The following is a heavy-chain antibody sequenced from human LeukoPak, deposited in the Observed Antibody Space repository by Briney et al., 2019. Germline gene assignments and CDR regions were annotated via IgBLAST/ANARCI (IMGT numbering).Heavy chain of an antibody. Sequence: SETLSLTCTVSGGSISNYYWGWIRQAPGKGLEWIGEINHSGSTKYNPSLKSRVSISIDTSKNQFSLKLSSVTAADTAMYYCARRVGRWFGERAYYYNYMDVWGKGTTVTISS. D-gene: IGHD3-10*01. V-gene: IGHV4-34*01. CDR2: INHSGST. CDR3: ARRVGRWFGERAYYYNYMDV. J-gene: IGHJ6*03. CDR1: GGSISNYY.